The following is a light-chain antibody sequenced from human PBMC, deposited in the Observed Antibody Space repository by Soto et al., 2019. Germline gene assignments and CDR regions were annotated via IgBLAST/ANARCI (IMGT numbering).Light chain of an antibody. V-gene: IGLV2-14*01. CDR2: EVN. CDR1: SSDVGGYRY. CDR3: SSYTSSSTSYV. Sequence: QSALTQPASVSGSPGQSITISCTGTSSDVGGYRYVSWYQQHPGKAPKLLIDEVNIRPSGVSNRFSGSKSGNTASLTISGLQAEDESDYFCSSYTSSSTSYVFGTGTKVTVL. J-gene: IGLJ1*01.